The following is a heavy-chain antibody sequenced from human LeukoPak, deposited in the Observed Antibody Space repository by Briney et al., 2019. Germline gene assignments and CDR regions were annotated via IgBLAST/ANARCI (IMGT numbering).Heavy chain of an antibody. CDR1: GYSIASGNFY. D-gene: IGHD5-12*01. Sequence: SETLSLTCTVSGYSIASGNFYWGWIRQPPGKGLEWIGNIYYSGTTYNNPSLKSRVTISVDTSKNQFSLKLNSVTAADTAVYYCARDGGYSGYEPWGQGTLVTVSS. CDR3: ARDGGYSGYEP. J-gene: IGHJ5*02. CDR2: IYYSGTT. V-gene: IGHV4-39*07.